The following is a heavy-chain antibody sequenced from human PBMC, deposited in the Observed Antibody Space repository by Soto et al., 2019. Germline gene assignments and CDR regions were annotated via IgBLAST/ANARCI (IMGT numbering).Heavy chain of an antibody. D-gene: IGHD3-10*01. CDR3: TKGPLIIGDN. CDR2: ITSGGDMT. Sequence: EVKLLASGGGLVRPGGSLRLSCAASGFRISNYAMFWVRQAPGKGLEWVSAITSGGDMTYFPDSVKGRFTISRENSMNTLYLKLSSLSAEATAVYLCTKGPLIIGDNLGQGTLV. V-gene: IGHV3-23*01. CDR1: GFRISNYA. J-gene: IGHJ4*01.